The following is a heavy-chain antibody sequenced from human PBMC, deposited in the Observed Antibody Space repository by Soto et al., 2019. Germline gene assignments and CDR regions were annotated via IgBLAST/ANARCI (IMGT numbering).Heavy chain of an antibody. CDR1: GFTFSSNG. CDR3: VADYVATDTFDI. V-gene: IGHV3-30*03. CDR2: ISYDGSNK. Sequence: QVQLVESGGGVVQPGRSLRLPCAASGFTFSSNGMHWVRQAPGKGLEWVAAISYDGSNKYYADSVKGRFTISRDNSKNTLYLQMHSLRAEDTAVYYCVADYVATDTFDIWGQGTMVTVSS. D-gene: IGHD3-10*02. J-gene: IGHJ3*02.